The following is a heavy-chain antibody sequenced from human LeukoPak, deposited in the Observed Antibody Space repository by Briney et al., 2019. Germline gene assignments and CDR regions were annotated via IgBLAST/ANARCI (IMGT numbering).Heavy chain of an antibody. Sequence: PGGSLRLSCAASGFTFSSYAMHWVRQAPGKGLEWVAVISYDGSNKYYADSVKGRFIISRDNSKNTLYLQMNSLRAEDTAVYYCARELPRHIVVVPVAPPDAFDIWGQGTMVTVSS. V-gene: IGHV3-30-3*01. J-gene: IGHJ3*02. CDR3: ARELPRHIVVVPVAPPDAFDI. CDR2: ISYDGSNK. D-gene: IGHD2-2*01. CDR1: GFTFSSYA.